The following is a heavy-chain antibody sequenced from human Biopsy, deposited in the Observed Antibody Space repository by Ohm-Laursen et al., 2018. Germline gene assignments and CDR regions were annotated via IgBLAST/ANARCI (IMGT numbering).Heavy chain of an antibody. CDR2: IYWDDDT. CDR3: ARLGSLQLKTWFDP. Sequence: TQTLTLTCTFSGFSLSTSRVGVGWIRQPPGKALEWLALIYWDDDTRYTPSLKSRLTITKDTSKKQVVLTMTNMYPVDTAPYYCARLGSLQLKTWFDPWGQGTLVTVSS. D-gene: IGHD3-10*01. V-gene: IGHV2-5*02. J-gene: IGHJ5*02. CDR1: GFSLSTSRVG.